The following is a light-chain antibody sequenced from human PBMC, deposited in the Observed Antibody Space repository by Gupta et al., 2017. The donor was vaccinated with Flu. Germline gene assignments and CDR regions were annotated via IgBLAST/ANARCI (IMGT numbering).Light chain of an antibody. CDR1: QSISTY. J-gene: IGKJ5*01. CDR3: QQRNKWPIT. Sequence: VLPQSPAALSLSPGERATISCRASQSISTYLAWYQQKHGQAPRLLIYDASNRASGIPARFSGSGSGTDFTLTISSLEPEDFAVYYCQQRNKWPITFGQGTRLEIK. V-gene: IGKV3-11*01. CDR2: DAS.